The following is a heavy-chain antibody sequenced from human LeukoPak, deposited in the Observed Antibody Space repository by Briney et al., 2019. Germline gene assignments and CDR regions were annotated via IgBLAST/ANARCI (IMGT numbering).Heavy chain of an antibody. D-gene: IGHD6-19*01. J-gene: IGHJ3*02. CDR3: AKDQGYSSAWYSRDGFDM. V-gene: IGHV3-23*01. CDR2: VSKSGDST. Sequence: GGSLRLSCAASGFSFSSYAMSWVRQAPGKGLEWVSAVSKSGDSTFYADSVKGRFTISRDNSQNTLYVQMNSLRAEDTAVYYCAKDQGYSSAWYSRDGFDMWGQGTMVTVSS. CDR1: GFSFSSYA.